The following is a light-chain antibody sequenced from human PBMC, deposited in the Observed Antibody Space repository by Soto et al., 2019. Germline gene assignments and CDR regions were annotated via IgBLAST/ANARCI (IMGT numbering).Light chain of an antibody. V-gene: IGKV3-15*01. Sequence: EIVITLSPATVSVSPGKRATLSCRASQSLSSNLAWYQQKPGQAPRLLIYGASTRATGIPARFSGSGSGTEFALTISICQPEDFAVYYCHQDAKWTPITFGQGTRLEIK. J-gene: IGKJ5*01. CDR3: HQDAKWTPIT. CDR2: GAS. CDR1: QSLSSN.